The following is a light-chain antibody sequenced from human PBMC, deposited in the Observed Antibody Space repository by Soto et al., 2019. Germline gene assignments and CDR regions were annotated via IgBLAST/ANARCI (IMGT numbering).Light chain of an antibody. CDR3: QQYCSSPRFT. V-gene: IGKV3-20*01. Sequence: EIVLTQSPGTLSLSPGERATLSCRASQSVSSSYLAWYQQKPGQAPRLLIYGASSRATGIPDRFSGSGSGTDFTLTTSRLEPEDFAVYYCQQYCSSPRFTFGPGTKVDIK. J-gene: IGKJ3*01. CDR1: QSVSSSY. CDR2: GAS.